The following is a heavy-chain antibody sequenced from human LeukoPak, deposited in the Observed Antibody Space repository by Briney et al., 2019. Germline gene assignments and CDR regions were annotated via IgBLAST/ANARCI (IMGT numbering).Heavy chain of an antibody. V-gene: IGHV3-30*18. CDR1: GFTFSSYG. Sequence: PGGSLRLSCAASGFTFSSYGMHWVRQAPGKGLEWVAVISYDGSNKYYADSVKGRFTISRDNSKNTLYPQMNSLRAEDTAVYYCAKGGTYYDILTGYDYWGQGTLVTVSS. CDR2: ISYDGSNK. J-gene: IGHJ4*02. D-gene: IGHD3-9*01. CDR3: AKGGTYYDILTGYDY.